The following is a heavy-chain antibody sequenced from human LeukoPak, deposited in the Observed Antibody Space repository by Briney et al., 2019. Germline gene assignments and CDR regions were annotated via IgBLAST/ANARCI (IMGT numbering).Heavy chain of an antibody. J-gene: IGHJ4*02. V-gene: IGHV3-23*01. Sequence: GGSLRLSCAASEFTFSNYAMAWVRQAPGKGLEWVSSITGTSSGTYYADSVKGRFTISRDNAKNSLYLQMNSLRAEDTAVYYCARASGYYVEDYFDYWGQGTLVTVSS. CDR1: EFTFSNYA. CDR3: ARASGYYVEDYFDY. D-gene: IGHD5-12*01. CDR2: ITGTSSGT.